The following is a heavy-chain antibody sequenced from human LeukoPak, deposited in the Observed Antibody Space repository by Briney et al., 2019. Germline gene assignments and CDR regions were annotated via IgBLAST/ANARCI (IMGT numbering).Heavy chain of an antibody. CDR2: INHSGST. CDR1: GGSFSGYY. Sequence: SETLSLTCAVYGGSFSGYYWSWIRQPPGKGLEWIGEINHSGSTNYNPSLKRRVTISVDTSKNQFSLKLSSVTAADTAAYYCARGDYDILTGYPYYYYYGMDVWGQGTTVTVSS. J-gene: IGHJ6*02. CDR3: ARGDYDILTGYPYYYYYGMDV. V-gene: IGHV4-34*01. D-gene: IGHD3-9*01.